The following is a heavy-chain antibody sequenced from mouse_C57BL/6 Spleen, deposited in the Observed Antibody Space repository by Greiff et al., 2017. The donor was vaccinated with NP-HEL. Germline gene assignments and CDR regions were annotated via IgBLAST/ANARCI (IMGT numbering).Heavy chain of an antibody. Sequence: QVQLQQSGAELVMPGASVKLSCKASGYTFTSYWMHWVKQRPGQGLEWIGEIDPSDSYTNYNQKFKGKSTLTVDKSSSTAYMQLSSLTSEDSAVYYCARLTGTTGYDYWGQGTTLTVSS. V-gene: IGHV1-69*01. CDR3: ARLTGTTGYDY. J-gene: IGHJ2*01. CDR1: GYTFTSYW. CDR2: IDPSDSYT. D-gene: IGHD4-1*01.